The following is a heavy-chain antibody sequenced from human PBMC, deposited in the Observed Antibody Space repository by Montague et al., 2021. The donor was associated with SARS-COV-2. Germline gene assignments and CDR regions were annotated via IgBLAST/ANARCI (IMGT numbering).Heavy chain of an antibody. CDR3: AREYPPPLWFGELDYYGMDV. Sequence: SETLSLICTVSGGSITSSAYFWSWIRQSPGKGLEWIGTIYYSGNTYSNPSLKSRLTISMDTSKSQVSLKINSVTPEDTAVYYCAREYPPPLWFGELDYYGMDVWGQGTTVTVSS. D-gene: IGHD3-10*01. CDR1: GGSITSSAYF. J-gene: IGHJ6*02. V-gene: IGHV4-39*02. CDR2: IYYSGNT.